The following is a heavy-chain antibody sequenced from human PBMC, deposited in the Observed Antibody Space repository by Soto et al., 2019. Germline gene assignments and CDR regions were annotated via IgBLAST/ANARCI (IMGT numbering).Heavy chain of an antibody. J-gene: IGHJ6*02. CDR2: ISYDGSNK. D-gene: IGHD2-15*01. Sequence: QVQLVESGGGVVQPGRSLRLSCAASGFTFSSYGMHWVRQAPGKGLEWVAVISYDGSNKYYADSVKGRFTISRDNSKNTLYLQMNSLRAEDTAVYYCVMGYCSGGSCYVHYYGMDVWGQGTTVAVSS. V-gene: IGHV3-30*03. CDR1: GFTFSSYG. CDR3: VMGYCSGGSCYVHYYGMDV.